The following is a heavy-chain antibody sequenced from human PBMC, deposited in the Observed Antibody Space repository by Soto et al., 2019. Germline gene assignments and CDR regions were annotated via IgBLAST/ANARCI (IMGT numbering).Heavy chain of an antibody. CDR2: INEDGSKK. J-gene: IGHJ4*02. Sequence: EVQLVESGGGLVQPGGSLRVSCAASGFTFSRYWMSWVRQAPGKGLEWVANINEDGSKKHYVDSVKGRFTISRDNAKYSLFLQMNSLRAEDTAVYYCASNTDYRFDYWGQGALVAVSS. D-gene: IGHD3-16*01. CDR3: ASNTDYRFDY. CDR1: GFTFSRYW. V-gene: IGHV3-7*01.